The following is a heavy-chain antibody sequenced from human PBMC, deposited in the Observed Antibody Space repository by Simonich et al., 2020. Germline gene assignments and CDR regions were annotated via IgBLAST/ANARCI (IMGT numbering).Heavy chain of an antibody. Sequence: EVQLVESGGGLVQPGGSLRLSCAASGFTFSSYSMNWVRQDPGKGLEWVSYISSSISTIYDADPVKGRFTTSRDNAKNSLYLQMNSLRAEDTAVYYCARDSSYYAFDIWGQGTMVTVSS. CDR2: ISSSISTI. CDR3: ARDSSYYAFDI. CDR1: GFTFSSYS. V-gene: IGHV3-48*01. D-gene: IGHD5-12*01. J-gene: IGHJ3*02.